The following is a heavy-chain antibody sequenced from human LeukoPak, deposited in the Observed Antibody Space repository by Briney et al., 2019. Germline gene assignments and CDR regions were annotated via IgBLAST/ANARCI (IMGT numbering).Heavy chain of an antibody. CDR3: AKGYYYGSARYYFDY. CDR1: GFTFSSYA. CDR2: ISGSGGST. V-gene: IGHV3-23*01. D-gene: IGHD3-10*01. Sequence: GGSLRLSCAASGFTFSSYAMSWVRQAPGKGPEWVSAISGSGGSTYYADSVKGRFTISRDNSKNTLYLQMNSLRAEDTAVYYCAKGYYYGSARYYFDYWGQGTLVTVSS. J-gene: IGHJ4*02.